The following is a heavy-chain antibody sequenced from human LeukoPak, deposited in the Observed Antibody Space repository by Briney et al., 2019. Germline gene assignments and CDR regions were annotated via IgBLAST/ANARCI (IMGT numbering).Heavy chain of an antibody. J-gene: IGHJ6*02. CDR2: IYYSGST. CDR3: ARYYGSGSYDLPYYYYGMDV. D-gene: IGHD3-10*01. V-gene: IGHV4-59*01. CDR1: GASISSYY. Sequence: PSETLSLTCTVSGASISSYYWSWIRQPPGKGLEWIGYIYYSGSTNYNPSLKSRVTISVDTSKNQFSLKLSSVTAADTAVYYCARYYGSGSYDLPYYYYGMDVWGQGTTVTVSS.